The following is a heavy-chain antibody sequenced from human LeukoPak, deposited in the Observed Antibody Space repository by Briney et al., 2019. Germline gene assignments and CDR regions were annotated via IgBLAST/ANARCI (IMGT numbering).Heavy chain of an antibody. V-gene: IGHV4-34*01. Sequence: SETLSLTCAVYGGSFSGYYWSWIRQPPGKGLEWIGEINHSGSTNYNPSLKSRVTISVDTSKNQFSLKLCSVTAADTAVYYCARGPPGYALDYWGQGTLVTVSS. CDR2: INHSGST. CDR1: GGSFSGYY. CDR3: ARGPPGYALDY. D-gene: IGHD3-9*01. J-gene: IGHJ4*02.